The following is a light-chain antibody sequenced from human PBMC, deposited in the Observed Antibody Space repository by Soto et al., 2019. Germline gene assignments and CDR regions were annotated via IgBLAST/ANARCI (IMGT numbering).Light chain of an antibody. J-gene: IGLJ1*01. CDR3: CSYAGNSEV. V-gene: IGLV2-23*02. Sequence: QSVLTQPASVSGSPGQSITIPCTGTSGDVGSYNLVSWYQQHPGKAPKLLIYEVTERPSGVSNRFSGSKSGSTASLTISGLQPDDEADYYCCSYAGNSEVFGTGTQLTVL. CDR2: EVT. CDR1: SGDVGSYNL.